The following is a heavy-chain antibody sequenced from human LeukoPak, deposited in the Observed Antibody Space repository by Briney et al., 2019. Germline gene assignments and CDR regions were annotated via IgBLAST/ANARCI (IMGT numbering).Heavy chain of an antibody. D-gene: IGHD2-21*02. Sequence: GGSLRLSCAASGFTFSSYGMHWVRQAPGKGLEWVAVISYDGSNKYYADSVKGRFTISRNNSKHTLYLQMNSLRAEDTAVYYCAKDVCGGDCYSFDYWGQGTLVTVSS. J-gene: IGHJ4*02. CDR3: AKDVCGGDCYSFDY. V-gene: IGHV3-30*18. CDR1: GFTFSSYG. CDR2: ISYDGSNK.